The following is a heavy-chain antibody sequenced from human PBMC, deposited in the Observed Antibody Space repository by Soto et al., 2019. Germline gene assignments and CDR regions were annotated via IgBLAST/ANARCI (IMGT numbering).Heavy chain of an antibody. J-gene: IGHJ5*02. V-gene: IGHV1-2*04. Sequence: QVQLVQSGAEVKKPGASVKVSCKASGYTFTGYYMHWVRQAPGQGLDWMGWINPNSGGTNYAQKFQGWVTMTRDTSISTAYMELSRLRSDDTAVYYCARAYHDYIWGSYGNWFDPWGQGTLVTVSS. CDR3: ARAYHDYIWGSYGNWFDP. CDR1: GYTFTGYY. D-gene: IGHD3-16*01. CDR2: INPNSGGT.